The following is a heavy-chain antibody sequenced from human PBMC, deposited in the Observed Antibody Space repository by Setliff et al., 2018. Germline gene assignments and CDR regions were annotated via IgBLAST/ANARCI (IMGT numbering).Heavy chain of an antibody. D-gene: IGHD6-6*01. CDR2: ITHTGTTGST. Sequence: PSETLSLTCAASGGTFTYYYWTWIRQSPAKGLEWIGEITHTGTTGSTKYNPSLKSRVTMSIDTSKIQFSLMVTSVTAADTAVYYCARGRNVASRLLDSWGQGTLVTVSS. CDR3: ARGRNVASRLLDS. V-gene: IGHV4-34*01. J-gene: IGHJ4*02. CDR1: GGTFTYYY.